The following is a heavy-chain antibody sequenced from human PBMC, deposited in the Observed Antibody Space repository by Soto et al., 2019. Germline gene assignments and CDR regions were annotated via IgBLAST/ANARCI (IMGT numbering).Heavy chain of an antibody. CDR2: ISAYNGNT. V-gene: IGHV1-18*01. J-gene: IGHJ6*02. CDR3: ARDRPKGYCSGGSCLYYYGMDV. D-gene: IGHD2-15*01. CDR1: GYTFTSYG. Sequence: ASVKVSCKASGYTFTSYGISWVRQAPGQGLEWMGWISAYNGNTNYAQKLQGRVTMTTDTSTSTAYMELRSRRSDDTAVYYCARDRPKGYCSGGSCLYYYGMDVWGQGTTVTVSS.